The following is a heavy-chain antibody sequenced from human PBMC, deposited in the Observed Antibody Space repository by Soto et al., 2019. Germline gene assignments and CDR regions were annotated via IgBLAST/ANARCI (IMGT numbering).Heavy chain of an antibody. CDR2: INPSGGST. D-gene: IGHD5-18*01. J-gene: IGHJ6*02. Sequence: ASVKVSCKSSGYTFTGYYMHWVRQAPGQGLEWMGIINPSGGSTSYAQKFQGRVTMTRDTSTSTVYMELSSLRSEDTAVYYCARDKVEPDMSKYPYYCGMYAWGQGTTVTV. V-gene: IGHV1-46*01. CDR1: GYTFTGYY. CDR3: ARDKVEPDMSKYPYYCGMYA.